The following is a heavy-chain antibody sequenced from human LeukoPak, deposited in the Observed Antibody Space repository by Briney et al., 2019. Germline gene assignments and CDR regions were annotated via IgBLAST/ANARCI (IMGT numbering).Heavy chain of an antibody. CDR1: GXTFSSYW. D-gene: IGHD3-9*01. J-gene: IGHJ4*02. Sequence: PGGSLRLSCAASGXTFSSYWMSWVRQAPGKGREWVANIKQDGSEKFYVDSVKGRFTVSRDNAKNSLYLQMNSLRAEDTAVYYCARDLDFDGYYFDYWGQGTLVTVSS. V-gene: IGHV3-7*05. CDR3: ARDLDFDGYYFDY. CDR2: IKQDGSEK.